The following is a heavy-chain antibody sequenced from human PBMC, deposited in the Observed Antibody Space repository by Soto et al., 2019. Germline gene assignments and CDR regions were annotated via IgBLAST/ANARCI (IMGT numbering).Heavy chain of an antibody. Sequence: SVKVSCKASGGTFSSYAISWVRQAPGQGLEWMGGIIPIFGTANYAQKFQGRVTITADESTSTAYMELSSLRSEDTAVYYCAREGGPRITGTYYYGMDVWGQGATVTVSS. V-gene: IGHV1-69*13. CDR3: AREGGPRITGTYYYGMDV. J-gene: IGHJ6*02. D-gene: IGHD1-7*01. CDR1: GGTFSSYA. CDR2: IIPIFGTA.